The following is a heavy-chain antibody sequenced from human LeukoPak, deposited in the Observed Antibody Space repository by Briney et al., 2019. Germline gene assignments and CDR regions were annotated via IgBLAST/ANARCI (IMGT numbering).Heavy chain of an antibody. J-gene: IGHJ4*02. CDR1: GFTFSNYA. CDR3: VKADPGAWYFFFDF. V-gene: IGHV3-23*01. CDR2: ISASGSTT. Sequence: PGGSLRLSCAASGFTFSNYAMNWVRQAPGKGLEWVSAISASGSTTYTSDSVRGRATISRDNSRNTLSLQLNGLRAEDTAIYFCVKADPGAWYFFFDFGGQGALVPVSS. D-gene: IGHD6-19*01.